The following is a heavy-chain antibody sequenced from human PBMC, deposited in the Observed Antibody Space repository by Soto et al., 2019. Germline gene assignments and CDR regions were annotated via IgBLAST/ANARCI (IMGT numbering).Heavy chain of an antibody. CDR2: INPKSDDT. J-gene: IGHJ5*02. D-gene: IGHD4-4*01. V-gene: IGHV1-2*02. Sequence: ASVKASSKASGYHFTDNQLHWLRRPPGQGIEWMGRINPKSDDTDYAQKFQGRVTMTRYTSIDTAYLELTGLTSDDTATYYCARNHSLDYISGALDPWGQGTLVTVSS. CDR1: GYHFTDNQ. CDR3: ARNHSLDYISGALDP.